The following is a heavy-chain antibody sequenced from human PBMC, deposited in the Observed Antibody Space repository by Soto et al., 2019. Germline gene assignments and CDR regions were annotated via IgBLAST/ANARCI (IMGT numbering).Heavy chain of an antibody. CDR2: IYFRGST. CDR1: GGAISSGTNY. D-gene: IGHD2-8*01. CDR3: ARMGYATGWYHFDY. Sequence: QLHLQESGPGLVEPSETLSLTCSVSGGAISSGTNYWGWVRRAPGKGLEWIGNIYFRGSTYYNPSLKSRVTTAIDTSKNQFSLKLRSVTAADTAVYYCARMGYATGWYHFDYWGQGALVTVSS. V-gene: IGHV4-39*01. J-gene: IGHJ4*02.